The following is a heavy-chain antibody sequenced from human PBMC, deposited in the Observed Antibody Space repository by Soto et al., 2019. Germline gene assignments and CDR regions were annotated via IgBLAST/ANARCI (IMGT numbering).Heavy chain of an antibody. CDR1: GYTFTTYG. J-gene: IGHJ4*02. Sequence: QVQLVQSGGEVKKPGASVKVSCKTSGYTFTTYGISWVRQAPGQGLEWVGWISAYSGKTHYAQKFQGKVTMTTDTTTTTAYLELRRLRSADTAVYYSARGPYLGAHQYWGQGTLVTVSS. V-gene: IGHV1-18*01. CDR2: ISAYSGKT. CDR3: ARGPYLGAHQY. D-gene: IGHD3-16*01.